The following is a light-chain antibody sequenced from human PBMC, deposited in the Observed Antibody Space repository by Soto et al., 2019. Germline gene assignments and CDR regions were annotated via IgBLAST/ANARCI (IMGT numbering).Light chain of an antibody. CDR2: DAS. CDR1: QSVSSSY. Sequence: EIVLTQSPATLSLSPGERATLSCGASQSVSSSYLAWYQQKPGLAPRLLMYDASSRATGIPDRFSGSGSGPDFTLTISRLEPEDFAVCYCQQYGSSPYTFGQGTKLEIK. CDR3: QQYGSSPYT. V-gene: IGKV3D-20*01. J-gene: IGKJ2*01.